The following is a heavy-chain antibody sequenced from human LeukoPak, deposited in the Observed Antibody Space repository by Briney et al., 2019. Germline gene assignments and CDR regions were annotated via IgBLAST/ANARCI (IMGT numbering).Heavy chain of an antibody. CDR3: ARLKTVLREDSWGYYLEH. V-gene: IGHV4-59*08. CDR2: ISYTGNA. CDR1: RGSINGYW. D-gene: IGHD1-26*01. J-gene: IGHJ1*01. Sequence: PSETLPLTCTVSRGSINGYWWSLIRLAPGKGLEGMGYISYTGNANYKPSLKNLLPLSVDTCKTQCSLKLRSVTAADTAVYYCARLKTVLREDSWGYYLEHLGQGPLVTV.